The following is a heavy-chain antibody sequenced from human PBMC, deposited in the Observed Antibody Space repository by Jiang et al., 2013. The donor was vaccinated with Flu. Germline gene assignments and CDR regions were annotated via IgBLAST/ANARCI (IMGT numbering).Heavy chain of an antibody. CDR1: Y. CDR3: ARVVGSGYCSGGRCYVDC. Sequence: YWSWIRQPPRKGLEWIGYTYYTGSTYYNPSLKSRVTISVDTSKNQFSLKLSSVTAADTAVYYCARVVGSGYCSGGRCYVDCWGQGTLVTVSS. J-gene: IGHJ4*02. V-gene: IGHV4-30-4*08. CDR2: TYYTGST. D-gene: IGHD2-15*01.